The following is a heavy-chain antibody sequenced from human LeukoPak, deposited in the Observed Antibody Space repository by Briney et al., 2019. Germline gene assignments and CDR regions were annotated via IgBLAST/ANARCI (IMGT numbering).Heavy chain of an antibody. D-gene: IGHD3-22*01. CDR1: GFTFSSYW. Sequence: GGSLRLSCAASGFTFSSYWMHWVRQAPGKGLVWVSRIDNDGYSTVYADSVKDRFTISRDNAKNSLFLQMNSLTAEDAAVYYCPHSSLGSRGSGAFDIWGRGTMITVSS. CDR3: PHSSLGSRGSGAFDI. V-gene: IGHV3-74*01. CDR2: IDNDGYST. J-gene: IGHJ3*02.